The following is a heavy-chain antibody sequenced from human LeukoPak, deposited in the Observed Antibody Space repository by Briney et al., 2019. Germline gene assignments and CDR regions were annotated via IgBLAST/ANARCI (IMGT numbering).Heavy chain of an antibody. CDR2: ISWNSGSI. CDR3: AKDKGSGSYYNLGYFDS. D-gene: IGHD3-10*01. V-gene: IGHV3-9*01. J-gene: IGHJ4*02. CDR1: GFPFDDYA. Sequence: PGRSLRLSCAASGFPFDDYAMHWVRLAPGKGLEWVSGISWNSGSIVYADSVRGRFTISRDNAKNSLYLQINGLRVEDTAFYYCAKDKGSGSYYNLGYFDSWGQGMLVTVSS.